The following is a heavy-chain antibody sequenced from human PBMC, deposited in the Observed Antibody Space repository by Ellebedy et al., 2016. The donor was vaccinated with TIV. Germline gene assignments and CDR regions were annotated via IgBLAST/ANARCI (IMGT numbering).Heavy chain of an antibody. CDR3: ARNPRSSWKYYYQYIDV. V-gene: IGHV1-69*06. D-gene: IGHD6-13*01. CDR1: RDMFTSFG. Sequence: ASVKVSXKASRDMFTSFGFSWVRQAPGQGLQWMGGIIPVFGTTNYAQRFQGRVTITADKSTSTAYMELRSLRSEDTAVYYCARNPRSSWKYYYQYIDVWGTGTTVTVSS. J-gene: IGHJ6*03. CDR2: IIPVFGTT.